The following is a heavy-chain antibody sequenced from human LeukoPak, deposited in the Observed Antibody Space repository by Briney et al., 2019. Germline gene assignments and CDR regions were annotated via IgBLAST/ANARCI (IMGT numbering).Heavy chain of an antibody. J-gene: IGHJ5*02. D-gene: IGHD3-10*01. CDR2: ISGNGGAT. CDR1: GFTFRNYA. V-gene: IGHV3-23*01. Sequence: GGSLRLSCAASGFTFRNYAMRWVRQAPGKGLEWVSSISGNGGATYYTDSVTGRFTISRDNSKDTLSLQMNSLRVDDTAIYYCAKGSVWFGEFFDRWGQGTLVTVSS. CDR3: AKGSVWFGEFFDR.